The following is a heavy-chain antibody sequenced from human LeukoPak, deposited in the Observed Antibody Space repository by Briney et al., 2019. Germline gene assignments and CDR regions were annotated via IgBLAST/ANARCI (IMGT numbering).Heavy chain of an antibody. CDR2: IYTSGST. CDR3: ARGTGTRIHYYYYMDV. Sequence: PSETLSLTCTVSGGSISSGSNYWSWIRQPAGKGLEWIGRIYTSGSTNYNPSLKSRVTISVDTSKNQFSLKLSSVTAADTAVYYCARGTGTRIHYYYYMDVWGKGTTVTVSS. CDR1: GGSISSGSNY. J-gene: IGHJ6*03. D-gene: IGHD1-7*01. V-gene: IGHV4-61*02.